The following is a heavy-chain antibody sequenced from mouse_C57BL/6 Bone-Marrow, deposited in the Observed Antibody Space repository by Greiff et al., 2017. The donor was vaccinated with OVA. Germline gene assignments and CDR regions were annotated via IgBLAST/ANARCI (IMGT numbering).Heavy chain of an antibody. Sequence: VQLKESGPELVKPGASVKIPCKASGYTFTDYNMDWVKQSHGKSLEWIGDINPNNGGTIYNQKFKGKATLTVDKSSSTAYMELRSLTSEDTAVYYCARAIYYGNMYYFDYWGQGTTLTVSS. V-gene: IGHV1-18*01. J-gene: IGHJ2*01. CDR2: INPNNGGT. D-gene: IGHD2-1*01. CDR3: ARAIYYGNMYYFDY. CDR1: GYTFTDYN.